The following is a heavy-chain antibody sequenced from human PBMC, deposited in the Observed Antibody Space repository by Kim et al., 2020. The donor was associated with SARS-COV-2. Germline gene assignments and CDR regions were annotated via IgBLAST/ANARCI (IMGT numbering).Heavy chain of an antibody. CDR3: ARVRVYYYDSSGYMENDAFDI. D-gene: IGHD3-22*01. CDR1: GGTFSSYA. V-gene: IGHV1-69*13. J-gene: IGHJ3*02. Sequence: SVKVSCKASGGTFSSYAISWVRQAPGQGLEWMGGIIPIFGTANYAQKFQGRVTITADESTSTAYMELSSLRSEDTAVYYCARVRVYYYDSSGYMENDAFDIWGQGTMVTVSS. CDR2: IIPIFGTA.